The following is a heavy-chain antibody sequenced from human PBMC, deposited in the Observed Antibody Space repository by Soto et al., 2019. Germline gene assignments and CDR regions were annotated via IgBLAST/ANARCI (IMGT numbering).Heavy chain of an antibody. D-gene: IGHD3-10*01. CDR1: GGSFSGYY. Sequence: SETLSLTCAVYGGSFSGYYWSWIRQPPGKGLEWIGEINHSGSTNYNPSLKSRVTISVDTSKNQFSLKLSSVTAADTAVYYCARRITMVRGDKWRAFDIWSQGTMVTV. CDR2: INHSGST. J-gene: IGHJ3*02. V-gene: IGHV4-34*01. CDR3: ARRITMVRGDKWRAFDI.